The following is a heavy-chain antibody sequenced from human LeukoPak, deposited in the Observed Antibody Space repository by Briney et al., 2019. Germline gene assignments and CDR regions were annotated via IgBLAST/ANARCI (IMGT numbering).Heavy chain of an antibody. CDR3: ASGTTTVTTFFRGLVGYMDV. CDR2: IYSGGST. V-gene: IGHV3-66*01. Sequence: GGSLRLSCAASGFTVSSNYMSWVRQAPGKGLEWVSVIYSGGSTYYADSVKGRFTISRDNSKNTLYLQMNSLRAEDTAVYYCASGTTTVTTFFRGLVGYMDVWGKGTTVTISS. J-gene: IGHJ6*03. CDR1: GFTVSSNY. D-gene: IGHD4-17*01.